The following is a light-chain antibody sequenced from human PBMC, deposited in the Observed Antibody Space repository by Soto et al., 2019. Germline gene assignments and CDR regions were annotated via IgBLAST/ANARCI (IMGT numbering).Light chain of an antibody. J-gene: IGKJ1*01. CDR1: QDISSH. CDR2: DAS. CDR3: QQYHSYPLT. V-gene: IGKV1-8*01. Sequence: AIRMTQSPSSFSASTGDRVTITCRASQDISSHLAWYQQKPGKAPKFLMYDASTFQSGVPSRFSGSRSGTNFTLTINSLQSDDFATYYCQQYHSYPLTFGQGTKLEIK.